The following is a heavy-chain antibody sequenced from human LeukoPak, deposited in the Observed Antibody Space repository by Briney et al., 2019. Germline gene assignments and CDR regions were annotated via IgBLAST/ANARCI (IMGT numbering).Heavy chain of an antibody. CDR3: AREHPAIFDAFDI. J-gene: IGHJ3*02. Sequence: PGGSLRLSCAASGFTFSSYWMSWVRQAPGKGLEWVANIKQDGSEKYYVDSVKGRFTISRDNAKNSLYLQMNSLRAEDTAVYYCAREHPAIFDAFDIWGQGTMVTVSS. CDR2: IKQDGSEK. V-gene: IGHV3-7*01. CDR1: GFTFSSYW.